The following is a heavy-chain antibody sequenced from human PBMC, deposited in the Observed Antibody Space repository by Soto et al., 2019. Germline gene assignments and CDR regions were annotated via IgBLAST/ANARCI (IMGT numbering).Heavy chain of an antibody. Sequence: GASVKVSCKASGYTFTSYGISWVRQAPGQGLEWMGWISAYNGNTNYAQKLQGRVTMTTDTSMSTAYMELRSLRSDDTAVYYCARSISGCSGGSCYNDDWFDPWGQGTLVTVSS. CDR2: ISAYNGNT. D-gene: IGHD2-15*01. V-gene: IGHV1-18*01. J-gene: IGHJ5*02. CDR3: ARSISGCSGGSCYNDDWFDP. CDR1: GYTFTSYG.